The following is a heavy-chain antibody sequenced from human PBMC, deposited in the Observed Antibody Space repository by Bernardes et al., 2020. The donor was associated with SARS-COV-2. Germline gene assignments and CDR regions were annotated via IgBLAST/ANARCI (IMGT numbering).Heavy chain of an antibody. D-gene: IGHD3-3*01. J-gene: IGHJ3*02. V-gene: IGHV3-74*01. CDR3: ARDWEYYDFWSGYYTRRHDAFDI. CDR2: INSDGSST. Sequence: GGSLRLSCAASGFTFSSYWMHWVRQAPGKGLVWFSRINSDGSSTSYADSVKGRFTISRDNAKNTLYLQMNSLRAEDTAVYYCARDWEYYDFWSGYYTRRHDAFDIWGQGTMVTVSS. CDR1: GFTFSSYW.